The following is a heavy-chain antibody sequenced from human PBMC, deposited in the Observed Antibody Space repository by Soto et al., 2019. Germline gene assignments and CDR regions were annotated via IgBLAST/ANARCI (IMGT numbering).Heavy chain of an antibody. CDR1: GGSISSRNYY. Sequence: QLQLQASGPGLVTPSETLSLTCPVSGGSISSRNYYWGWVRQPPGQGLEWVGSIYYNGFTYYNPSLKILVTISVDTSKRPFSLKVRPVTAKATAGYYCARQSVFWSNSSAFDPWGQGTLVTVSS. D-gene: IGHD3-3*01. V-gene: IGHV4-39*01. J-gene: IGHJ5*02. CDR2: IYYNGFT. CDR3: ARQSVFWSNSSAFDP.